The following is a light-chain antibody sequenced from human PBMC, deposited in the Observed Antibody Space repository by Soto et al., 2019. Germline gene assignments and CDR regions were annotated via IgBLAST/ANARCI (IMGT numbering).Light chain of an antibody. CDR3: QSYDSGLSGVV. V-gene: IGLV1-40*01. CDR1: SSNIGAGYD. J-gene: IGLJ3*02. Sequence: QAVVTQPPSVSGAPGQRVIISCAGSSSNIGAGYDVHWYQQLPGTAPKLLIYGNSNRPSGVPDRFSGSKSGTSASLAITGLQAEDEADYSCQSYDSGLSGVVFGGGTKLTVL. CDR2: GNS.